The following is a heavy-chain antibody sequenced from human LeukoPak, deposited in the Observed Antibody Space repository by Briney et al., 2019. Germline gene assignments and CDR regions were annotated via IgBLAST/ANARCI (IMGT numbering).Heavy chain of an antibody. CDR3: ARSPHNSAWYEKWFDP. V-gene: IGHV4-4*08. CDR2: ISASGGT. CDR1: GGSISTYY. Sequence: SETLSLTCTVSGGSISTYYWNWIRQSPGKGLEWIADISASGGTNYNPSLESRVTVSIDSSKNQFSLKLSSVTAADTAVFYCARSPHNSAWYEKWFDPWGQGTLVTVSS. J-gene: IGHJ5*02. D-gene: IGHD6-19*01.